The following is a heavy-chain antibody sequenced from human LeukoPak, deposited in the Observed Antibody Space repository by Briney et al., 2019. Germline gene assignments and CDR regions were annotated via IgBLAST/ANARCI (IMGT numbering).Heavy chain of an antibody. Sequence: SETLSLTCTVTGGSLNNNHWTWIRQPPGEGLEYIGYISYSGSTDYNPSLKSRVTISADTSKNQFSLKLSSVTAADTAFYYCARALDHDSSGYSSFDSWGQGTLVTVSS. CDR1: GGSLNNNH. J-gene: IGHJ4*02. V-gene: IGHV4-59*01. D-gene: IGHD3-22*01. CDR2: ISYSGST. CDR3: ARALDHDSSGYSSFDS.